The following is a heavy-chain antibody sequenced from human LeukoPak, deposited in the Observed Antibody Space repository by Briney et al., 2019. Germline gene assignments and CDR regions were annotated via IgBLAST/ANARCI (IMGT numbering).Heavy chain of an antibody. CDR2: INHSGST. J-gene: IGHJ4*02. CDR3: ARGGKGYSYGLIDY. Sequence: PSETLSLTCAVYGGSFSGYYWSWIRQPLGKGLEWIGEINHSGSTNYNPSLKSRVTISVDTSKNQFSLKLSSVTAADTAVYYCARGGKGYSYGLIDYWGQGTLVTVSS. D-gene: IGHD5-18*01. CDR1: GGSFSGYY. V-gene: IGHV4-34*01.